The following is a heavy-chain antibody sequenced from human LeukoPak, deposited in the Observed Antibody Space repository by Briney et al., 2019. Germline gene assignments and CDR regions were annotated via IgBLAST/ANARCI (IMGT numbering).Heavy chain of an antibody. D-gene: IGHD3-10*01. J-gene: IGHJ5*02. Sequence: ASVKVSCKVSGYTLTELYMHWVRQAPGKGLEWMGGFDPEDGETIYAQKFQGRVTMTEDTSTDTAYMELSSLRSEDTAVYYCATRGVRGVIERGAEEGGPNWFDPWGQGTLVTVSS. V-gene: IGHV1-24*01. CDR1: GYTLTELY. CDR2: FDPEDGET. CDR3: ATRGVRGVIERGAEEGGPNWFDP.